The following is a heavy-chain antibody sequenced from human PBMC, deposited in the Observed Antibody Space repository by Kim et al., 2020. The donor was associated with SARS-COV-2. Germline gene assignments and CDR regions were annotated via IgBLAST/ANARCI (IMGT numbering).Heavy chain of an antibody. CDR3: AGFCGGGSCPDH. V-gene: IGHV4-59*13. CDR2: VHSRGTT. J-gene: IGHJ4*02. Sequence: SETLSLTCAVSGGSINSYYWTWIRQPPGKGLEWIGNVHSRGTTNYNPSLKSQVTIAVDTSKNQVSLNVTSVTAADTAVYYCAGFCGGGSCPDHWGQGTLVTVSS. D-gene: IGHD2-15*01. CDR1: GGSINSYY.